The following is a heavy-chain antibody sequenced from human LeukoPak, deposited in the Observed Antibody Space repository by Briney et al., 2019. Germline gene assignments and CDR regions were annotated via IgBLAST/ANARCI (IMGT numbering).Heavy chain of an antibody. CDR3: VIIVLG. CDR1: GFTITNYW. V-gene: IGHV3-74*01. J-gene: IGHJ4*02. CDR2: ISSDGTTT. D-gene: IGHD2-8*02. Sequence: GGSLRLSCAASGFTITNYWMHWVRQAPGQGLVWVSRISSDGTTTNYADSVRGRFTISRDNAKNMLYLQMNSLRAEDTAIYYCVIIVLGWGQGTLVTVSS.